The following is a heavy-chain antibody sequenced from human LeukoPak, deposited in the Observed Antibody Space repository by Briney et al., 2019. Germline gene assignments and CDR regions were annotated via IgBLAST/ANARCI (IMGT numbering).Heavy chain of an antibody. CDR1: GFTFSLYW. J-gene: IGHJ4*02. CDR2: IEGGESST. V-gene: IGHV3-74*01. Sequence: GGSLRLSCAASGFTFSLYWMHWVRQAPGKGLVWVSRIEGGESSTNYADFVKGRFTISRDQSKNILYLQMISLRPEETAVYYCAKARYNWNTWPPRASEFDNWGRGTLVTVSS. D-gene: IGHD1/OR15-1a*01. CDR3: AKARYNWNTWPPRASEFDN.